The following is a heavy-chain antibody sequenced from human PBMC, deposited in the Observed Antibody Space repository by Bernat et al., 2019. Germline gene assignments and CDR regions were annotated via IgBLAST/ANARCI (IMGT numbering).Heavy chain of an antibody. J-gene: IGHJ3*02. CDR2: IYYSGST. D-gene: IGHD1-26*01. CDR3: ARGGSFSGSYIGAFDI. Sequence: QVQLQESGPGLVKPSETLSLTCTASGGSISSYYWSWIRQPPGKGLEWIGYIYYSGSTNYNPSLKSRVTISVDTSKNQFSLKLSSVTAADTAVYYCARGGSFSGSYIGAFDIWGQGTMVTVSS. CDR1: GGSISSYY. V-gene: IGHV4-59*01.